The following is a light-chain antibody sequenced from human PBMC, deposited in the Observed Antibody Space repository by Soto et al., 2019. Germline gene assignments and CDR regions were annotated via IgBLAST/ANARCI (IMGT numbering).Light chain of an antibody. V-gene: IGLV2-23*01. J-gene: IGLJ3*02. CDR2: EGN. Sequence: QSALTQPASVSGSTRQSITSSCTGTSSEVGTYDLVSWYQQHPGKAPKLMIYEGNKRPSGVSNRFSGSKSGNTVSLTISGLQAEDEADYYCCSYAGSSSATWVFGGGTKVTVL. CDR3: CSYAGSSSATWV. CDR1: SSEVGTYDL.